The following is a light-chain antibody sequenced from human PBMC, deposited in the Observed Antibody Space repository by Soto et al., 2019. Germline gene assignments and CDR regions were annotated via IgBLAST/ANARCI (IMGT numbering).Light chain of an antibody. J-gene: IGLJ3*02. CDR1: SSDIGAYNY. CDR3: SSYAGSSTWV. Sequence: QSALTQPPSASGSPGQSVTISCTGTSSDIGAYNYVSWYQQHPGKAPKLMIYEFSKRPSGVPDRSSGSKSGNTASLTVSGLQAEDEADYYCSSYAGSSTWVFGGGTKLTVL. V-gene: IGLV2-8*01. CDR2: EFS.